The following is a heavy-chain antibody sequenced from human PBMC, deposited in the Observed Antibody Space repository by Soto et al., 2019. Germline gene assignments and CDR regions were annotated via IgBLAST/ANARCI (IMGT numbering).Heavy chain of an antibody. Sequence: VQLVQSGAKVKKPGASVKVSCKAFGYTFTYHYIHWVRQAPGQGLEWMGYINPNSGGTRFDKRFQDRVAMTRDTAFNTTYVELSTLTSYDTAIYYCARGGGQTYYYYPMDVWGQGTTVTVSS. V-gene: IGHV1-2*02. CDR3: ARGGGQTYYYYPMDV. D-gene: IGHD3-16*01. CDR2: INPNSGGT. CDR1: GYTFTYHY. J-gene: IGHJ6*02.